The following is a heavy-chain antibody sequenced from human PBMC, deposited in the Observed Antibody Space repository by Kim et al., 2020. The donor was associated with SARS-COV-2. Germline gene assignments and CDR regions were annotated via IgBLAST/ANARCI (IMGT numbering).Heavy chain of an antibody. J-gene: IGHJ5*02. D-gene: IGHD6-13*01. Sequence: YAQKLQGRVTMTRDTSISTAYMELSRLRSDDTAVYYCARLYSSSPNWFDPWGQGTLVTVSS. CDR3: ARLYSSSPNWFDP. V-gene: IGHV1-2*02.